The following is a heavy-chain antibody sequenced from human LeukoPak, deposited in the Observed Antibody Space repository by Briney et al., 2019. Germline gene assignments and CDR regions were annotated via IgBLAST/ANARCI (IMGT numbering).Heavy chain of an antibody. J-gene: IGHJ4*02. CDR2: IYHSGST. V-gene: IGHV4-38-2*02. D-gene: IGHD3-10*01. Sequence: SETLSLTCTVSGYSISSGYYWGWIRQPPGKGLEWIGSIYHSGSTYYNPSLKSRVTISVDTSKNQFSLKLSSVTAADMAVYYYARAYGSGSYYVYFDYWGQGTLVTVSS. CDR1: GYSISSGYY. CDR3: ARAYGSGSYYVYFDY.